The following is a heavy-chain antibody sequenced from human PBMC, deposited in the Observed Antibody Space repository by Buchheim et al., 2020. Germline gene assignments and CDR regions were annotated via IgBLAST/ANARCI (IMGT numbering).Heavy chain of an antibody. CDR2: INPNSGGT. CDR1: GYTFTGYY. D-gene: IGHD2-2*03. CDR3: ARVSYGYCSSTSCWGEYFQH. J-gene: IGHJ1*01. V-gene: IGHV1-2*04. Sequence: QVQLVQSGAEVKKPGASVKVSCKSSGYTFTGYYMHWVRQAPGQGLEWMGWINPNSGGTNYAQKFQGWVTITRGTSISTAYMELSRLRSDDTAVYYCARVSYGYCSSTSCWGEYFQHWGQGTL.